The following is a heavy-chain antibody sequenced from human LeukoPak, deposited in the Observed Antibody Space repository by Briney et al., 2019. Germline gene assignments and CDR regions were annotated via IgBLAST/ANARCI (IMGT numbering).Heavy chain of an antibody. CDR3: EQSPYILVVPADMGLSAFDI. Sequence: GGSLRLSCAASAFTFSSYAMSWVRQAPGKGLEWVSAISGSGGSTYYADSVKGRFTISRDNSKNTLYLQMNSLRAEDTAVYYCEQSPYILVVPADMGLSAFDIWGQGTMVTVSS. CDR2: ISGSGGST. D-gene: IGHD2-2*01. V-gene: IGHV3-23*01. CDR1: AFTFSSYA. J-gene: IGHJ3*02.